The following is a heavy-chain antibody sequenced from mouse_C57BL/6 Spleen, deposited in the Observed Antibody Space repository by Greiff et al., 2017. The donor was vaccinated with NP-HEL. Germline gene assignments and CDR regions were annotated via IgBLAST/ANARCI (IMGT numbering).Heavy chain of an antibody. Sequence: EVKVVESGGGLVQPKGSLKLSCAASGFSFNTYAMDWVRQAPGKGLEWVARIRSKSNNYATYYADSVKDRFTISRDDSESMLYLQMNNLKTEDTAMYYCVRPPPLYDGYPSWFAYWGQGTLVTVSA. V-gene: IGHV10-1*01. CDR1: GFSFNTYA. D-gene: IGHD2-3*01. CDR3: VRPPPLYDGYPSWFAY. J-gene: IGHJ3*01. CDR2: IRSKSNNYAT.